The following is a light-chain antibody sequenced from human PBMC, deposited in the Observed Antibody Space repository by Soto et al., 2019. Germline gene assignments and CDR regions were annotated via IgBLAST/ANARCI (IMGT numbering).Light chain of an antibody. CDR1: QAIRSD. CDR2: AAS. J-gene: IGKJ1*01. Sequence: AIQMTQSPSSLSASVGDRVAITCRASQAIRSDLGWYQQKPGKAPKLLIYAASSLQSGVPSRFSGSGSGTDFTLIISSLQPEDFATYYCLQDSSYPWTFGQGTKVEIK. V-gene: IGKV1-6*02. CDR3: LQDSSYPWT.